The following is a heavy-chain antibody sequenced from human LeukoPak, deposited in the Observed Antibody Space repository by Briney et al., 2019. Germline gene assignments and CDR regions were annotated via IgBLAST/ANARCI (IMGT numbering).Heavy chain of an antibody. CDR1: GYTFTSYD. CDR2: MNPNSGNT. Sequence: ASVKVSCKASGYTFTSYDINWVRQATGQGLEWMGWMNPNSGNTGHAQKFQGRVTMTRNTSISTAYMELSSLRSEDTAVYYCARGQEVKDAFDIWGQGTMVTVSS. J-gene: IGHJ3*02. CDR3: ARGQEVKDAFDI. D-gene: IGHD3-10*01. V-gene: IGHV1-8*01.